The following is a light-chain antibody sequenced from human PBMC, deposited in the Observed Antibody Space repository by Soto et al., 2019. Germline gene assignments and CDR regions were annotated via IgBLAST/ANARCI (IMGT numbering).Light chain of an antibody. Sequence: QSVLTQPASVSGSPRQSITISCTGTNSDVGSYNLVSWFQQHPGKAPKLGIYEVTKRPSGVSDRFSGSKSGNTASLTISGLQAEDEADYYCFSYAGASVYVFGTGTKVTVL. J-gene: IGLJ1*01. CDR1: NSDVGSYNL. CDR2: EVT. CDR3: FSYAGASVYV. V-gene: IGLV2-23*02.